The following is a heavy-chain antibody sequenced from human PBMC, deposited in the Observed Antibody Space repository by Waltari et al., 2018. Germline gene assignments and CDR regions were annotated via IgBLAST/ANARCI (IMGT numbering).Heavy chain of an antibody. CDR2: ISGSGGST. D-gene: IGHD6-13*01. J-gene: IGHJ4*02. V-gene: IGHV3-23*01. Sequence: EVQLLESGGGLVQPGGSLRLSCAASGFTFSSYAMSWVRQAPGKGLEWVSAISGSGGSTYYADSVKGRFTISRDNSKNTLYLQMNSLRAEDTAVYYCANSLNQGSSSWYFDYWGQGTLVTVSS. CDR3: ANSLNQGSSSWYFDY. CDR1: GFTFSSYA.